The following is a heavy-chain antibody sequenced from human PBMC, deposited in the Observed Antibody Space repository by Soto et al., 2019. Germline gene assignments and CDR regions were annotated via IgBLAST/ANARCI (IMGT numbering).Heavy chain of an antibody. CDR1: GFTLSRSY. Sequence: ESGGGLVQPGGSQSLCCAAAGFTLSRSYVTWFRHAPGKGLEWVSVMYAGGPTYYPDSVNGRFMISRDTSSNTLSLQMDNLRAEDTAVYSCERGLHSASMDCSLAAYWGQGIVVAVSS. CDR2: MYAGGPT. CDR3: ERGLHSASMDCSLAAY. D-gene: IGHD3-10*01. J-gene: IGHJ4*02. V-gene: IGHV3-66*01.